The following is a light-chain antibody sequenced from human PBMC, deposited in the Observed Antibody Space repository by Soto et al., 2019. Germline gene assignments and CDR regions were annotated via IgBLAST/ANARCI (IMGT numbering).Light chain of an antibody. CDR3: SSYTSTNTLV. V-gene: IGLV2-14*01. CDR1: SSDVGGYNF. J-gene: IGLJ2*01. Sequence: QSVLTQPASVSGSPGQSITISYTGTSSDVGGYNFVSWYQQHPGKAPKLMIYDVSNRPSGVSNRFSGSKSGNTASLTISGLQAEDEADYYCSSYTSTNTLVFGGGTKLTVL. CDR2: DVS.